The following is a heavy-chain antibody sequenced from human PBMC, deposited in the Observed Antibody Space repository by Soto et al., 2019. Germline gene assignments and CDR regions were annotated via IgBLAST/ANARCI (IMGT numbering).Heavy chain of an antibody. V-gene: IGHV1-69*13. CDR2: IIPIFGTA. CDR3: ARDRGASHYYYYGMDV. Sequence: ASVKVSCKASGGTFSSYAISWVRQAPGQGLEWMGGIIPIFGTANYAQKFQGRVTITADESTSTAYMELSSLRSEDTAVYYCARDRGASHYYYYGMDVWGQGTTVTVSS. J-gene: IGHJ6*02. CDR1: GGTFSSYA.